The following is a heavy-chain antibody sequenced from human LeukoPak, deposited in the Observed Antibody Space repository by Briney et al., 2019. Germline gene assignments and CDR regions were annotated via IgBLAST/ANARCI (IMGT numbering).Heavy chain of an antibody. CDR1: RGSISPYF. CDR2: ISYRGNT. Sequence: SETLSLTCTVSRGSISPYFWSWIRQPPGKGLEWIGYISYRGNTNYNPSLKSRVSLSLDTSKSQFSLKVNSVTAADTAVYYCARMARDSNDYWGQRTLVTVSS. V-gene: IGHV4-59*08. D-gene: IGHD5-24*01. CDR3: ARMARDSNDY. J-gene: IGHJ4*02.